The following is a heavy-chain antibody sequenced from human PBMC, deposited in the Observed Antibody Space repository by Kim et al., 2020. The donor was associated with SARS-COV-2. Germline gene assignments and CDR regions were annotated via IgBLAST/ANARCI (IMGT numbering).Heavy chain of an antibody. V-gene: IGHV1-18*04. CDR3: ARALPGDSSAWYVSQYFQH. J-gene: IGHJ1*01. D-gene: IGHD6-19*01. CDR2: ISAYNGNT. CDR1: GYTFTSYG. Sequence: ASVKVSCKASGYTFTSYGISWVRQAPGQGLEWMGWISAYNGNTNYAQKLQGRVTMTTDTSTSTAYMEVRSLRSDDTAVYYCARALPGDSSAWYVSQYFQHWGQGTLVTVSS.